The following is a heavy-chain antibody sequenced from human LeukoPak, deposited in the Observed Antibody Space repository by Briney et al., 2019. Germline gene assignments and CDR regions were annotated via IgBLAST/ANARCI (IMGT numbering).Heavy chain of an antibody. CDR1: GYSFTSYW. V-gene: IGHV5-51*01. J-gene: IGHJ3*02. CDR3: ARHFLAYCGGDCYEAFDI. Sequence: GESLKISCKGSGYSFTSYWIGWLRQMPGKGLEWMGIIYPGDSDTRYSPSFQGQVTISADKSISTAYLQWSSLKASDTAMYYCARHFLAYCGGDCYEAFDIWGQGTMVTVSS. D-gene: IGHD2-21*02. CDR2: IYPGDSDT.